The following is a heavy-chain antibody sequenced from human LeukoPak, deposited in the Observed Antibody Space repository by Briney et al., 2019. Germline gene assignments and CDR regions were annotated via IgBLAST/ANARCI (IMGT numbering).Heavy chain of an antibody. D-gene: IGHD3-3*01. CDR1: GYPFNSYY. V-gene: IGHV1-2*02. CDR3: ARDLRLFDY. CDR2: ISFSGVT. J-gene: IGHJ4*02. Sequence: ASVKVSCKTSGYPFNSYYIQWLRQAPGQGLEWVGWISFSGVTKYAENLRGRVTLTRDTSRATAYMELTGLTSDDTAVYYCARDLRLFDYWGQGTLVTVSS.